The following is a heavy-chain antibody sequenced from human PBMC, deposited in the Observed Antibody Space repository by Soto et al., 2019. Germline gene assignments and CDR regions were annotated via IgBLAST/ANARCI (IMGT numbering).Heavy chain of an antibody. CDR2: ITSGSSFI. CDR3: ARSQRNGAMDV. D-gene: IGHD2-8*01. V-gene: IGHV3-21*01. J-gene: IGHJ6*02. CDR1: TFTINTYS. Sequence: GGSLRLSFVASTFTINTYSLNWVRQAPGKGLEWVSSITSGSSFIDYADSVKGRFTISRDDAKNSLFLQMSSLRADDTAVYYCARSQRNGAMDVWGQGTTVTVSS.